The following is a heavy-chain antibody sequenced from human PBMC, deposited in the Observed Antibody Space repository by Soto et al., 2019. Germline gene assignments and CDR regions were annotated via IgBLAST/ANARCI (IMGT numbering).Heavy chain of an antibody. J-gene: IGHJ4*02. V-gene: IGHV3-66*01. D-gene: IGHD3-9*01. CDR2: IYSGGST. CDR1: GFTVSSNY. CDR3: ARGWTYYDILTGFDY. Sequence: PGGSLRLSCAASGFTVSSNYMSWVRQAPGKGLEWVSVIYSGGSTYYADSVKGRFTISRDNSKNTLYLQMNSLRAEDTAVYYCARGWTYYDILTGFDYWGQGTLVTVSS.